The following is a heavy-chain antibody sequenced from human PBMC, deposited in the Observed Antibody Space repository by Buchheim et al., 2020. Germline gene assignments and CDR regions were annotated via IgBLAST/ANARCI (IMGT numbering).Heavy chain of an antibody. D-gene: IGHD6-19*01. CDR1: GFTFSSYW. CDR2: INQDGSEK. CDR3: ARTAVAGYYYYYMDV. J-gene: IGHJ6*03. V-gene: IGHV3-7*01. Sequence: EVQLVESGGGLVQPGGSLRLSCAASGFTFSSYWMTWVRQAPGKGLEWVANINQDGSEKYYVDSVKGRFTISRDNAKNTLYLQKNSLRAEDTAVYYCARTAVAGYYYYYMDVWGKGTT.